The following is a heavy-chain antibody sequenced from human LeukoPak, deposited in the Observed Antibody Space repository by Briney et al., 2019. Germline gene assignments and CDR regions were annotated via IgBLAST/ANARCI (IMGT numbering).Heavy chain of an antibody. CDR2: ILHDGSNK. J-gene: IGHJ4*02. V-gene: IGHV3-30*18. CDR1: GFTFSNYG. Sequence: GGSLRLSCAASGFTFSNYGMHWVRQAPGKGLEWVAVILHDGSNKYYADSVKGRFTVSRDNSKNTLYLQLNSLRAEDMAVYYCAKGPLRYFDWQNNELDYWGQGTLVTVSS. CDR3: AKGPLRYFDWQNNELDY. D-gene: IGHD3-9*01.